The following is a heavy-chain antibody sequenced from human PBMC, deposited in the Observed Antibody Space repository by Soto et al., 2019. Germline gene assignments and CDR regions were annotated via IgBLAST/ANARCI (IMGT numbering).Heavy chain of an antibody. V-gene: IGHV4-38-2*01. Sequence: SETLSLTCAVSGYSISSGYYWGWIRQPPGKGLEWIGSIYHSGSTYYNPSLKSRVTISVDTSKNQFSLKLSSVTAADTAVYYRARVTPGYYDSSGPLSNWGQGTLVTVSS. CDR2: IYHSGST. D-gene: IGHD3-22*01. CDR1: GYSISSGYY. J-gene: IGHJ4*02. CDR3: ARVTPGYYDSSGPLSN.